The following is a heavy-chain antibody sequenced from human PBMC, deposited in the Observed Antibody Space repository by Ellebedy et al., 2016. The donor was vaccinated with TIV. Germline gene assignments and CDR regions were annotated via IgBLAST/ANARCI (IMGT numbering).Heavy chain of an antibody. J-gene: IGHJ4*02. CDR1: GFSFRNYW. Sequence: GESLKISCAASGFSFRNYWMTWVRQAPGKGLEWVSTISRNGGGTYYAGSVEGRFTISRDNSNNTLWLQMSGLRAEDTARYFSAKDLGIERQWGFDYWGQGTLVTVSS. CDR2: ISRNGGGT. CDR3: AKDLGIERQWGFDY. V-gene: IGHV3-23*01. D-gene: IGHD1-26*01.